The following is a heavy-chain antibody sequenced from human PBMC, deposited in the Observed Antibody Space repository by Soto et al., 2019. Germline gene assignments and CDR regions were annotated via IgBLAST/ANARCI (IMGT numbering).Heavy chain of an antibody. CDR2: INPNSGGT. CDR1: GYTFTGYY. V-gene: IGHV1-2*04. J-gene: IGHJ6*02. D-gene: IGHD6-19*01. CDR3: ARVAVAGTKYYYGMDV. Sequence: QVQLVQSGAEVKKPGASVKVSCKASGYTFTGYYMHWVRQAPGQGLEWMGWINPNSGGTNYAQKFQGWVTMTRDTSSSTAYMELSRLRSDDTAVYYCARVAVAGTKYYYGMDVWGQGTTVTVSS.